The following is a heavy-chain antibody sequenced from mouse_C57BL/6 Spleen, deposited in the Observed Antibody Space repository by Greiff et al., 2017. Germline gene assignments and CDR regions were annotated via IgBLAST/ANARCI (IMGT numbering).Heavy chain of an antibody. CDR3: TTGGVTTETGYFDV. D-gene: IGHD1-1*01. Sequence: EVQLQQPGAELVRPGASVKLSCTASGFNFKNDFLPWVKQLPEQGLEWIGCLDPGNGDTEYASKFQGKATITADTSSNTADLQLSSLTAEDTAVYYCTTGGVTTETGYFDVWGTGTTVTVSS. CDR2: LDPGNGDT. CDR1: GFNFKNDF. V-gene: IGHV14-4*01. J-gene: IGHJ1*03.